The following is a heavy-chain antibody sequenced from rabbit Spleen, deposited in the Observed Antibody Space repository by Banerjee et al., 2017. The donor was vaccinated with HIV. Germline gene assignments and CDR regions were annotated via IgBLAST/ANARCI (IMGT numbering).Heavy chain of an antibody. J-gene: IGHJ6*01. V-gene: IGHV1S40*01. CDR2: IGAGSSGST. CDR3: ARDTGSSFSSYGMDL. Sequence: QSLEESGGGLVKPGASLTLTCTASGFSFSSDYDMCWVRQAPGKGLEWIACIGAGSSGSTYYASWAKGRFTISRTWSTTVTLQMTSLTAADTATYFCARDTGSSFSSYGMDLWGQGTLVTVS. D-gene: IGHD8-1*01. CDR1: GFSFSSDYD.